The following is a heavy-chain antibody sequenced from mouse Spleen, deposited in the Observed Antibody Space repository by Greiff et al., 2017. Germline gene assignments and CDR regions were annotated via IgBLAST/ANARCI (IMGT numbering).Heavy chain of an antibody. D-gene: IGHD1-1*01. Sequence: QVQLKESGAELARPGASVKMSCKASGYTFTSYTMHWVKQRPGQGLEWIGYINPSSGYTNYNQKFKDKATLTADKSSSTAYMQLSSLTSEDSAVYYCARWYYGSSLYYFDYWGQGTTLTVSS. CDR2: INPSSGYT. V-gene: IGHV1-4*01. J-gene: IGHJ2*01. CDR1: GYTFTSYT. CDR3: ARWYYGSSLYYFDY.